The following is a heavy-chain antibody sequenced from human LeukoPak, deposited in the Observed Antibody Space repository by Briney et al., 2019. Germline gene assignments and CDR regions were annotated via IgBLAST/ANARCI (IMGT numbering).Heavy chain of an antibody. Sequence: GGSLRLSCAASGFSFTKYWMKWVRQAPGGGPEWLANINEGGSGKYHADSVRGRFTISRDNAKNSLYLQMNNLRAEDTAVYYCARDAVRGGDCDLWGQGTLVVVSS. J-gene: IGHJ5*02. CDR2: INEGGSGK. D-gene: IGHD2-21*02. V-gene: IGHV3-7*01. CDR1: GFSFTKYW. CDR3: ARDAVRGGDCDL.